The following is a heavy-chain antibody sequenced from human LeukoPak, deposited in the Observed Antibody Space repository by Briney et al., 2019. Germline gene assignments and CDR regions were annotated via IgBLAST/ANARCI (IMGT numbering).Heavy chain of an antibody. CDR3: ASFSTQHDY. V-gene: IGHV3-48*04. CDR1: GFTFSSYS. CDR2: ISSSSSTI. D-gene: IGHD2/OR15-2a*01. Sequence: GGSLRLSCAASGFTFSSYSMNWVRQAPGKGLEWVSYISSSSSTIYYADSVKGRFTISRDNAKNSLYLQMNSLRAEDTAVYYCASFSTQHDYWGQGTLVTVSS. J-gene: IGHJ4*02.